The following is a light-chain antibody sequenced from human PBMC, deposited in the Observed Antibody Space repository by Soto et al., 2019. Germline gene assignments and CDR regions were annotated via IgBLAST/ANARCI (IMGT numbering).Light chain of an antibody. CDR1: QSVSNN. V-gene: IGKV3-11*01. CDR2: DAS. CDR3: LQRSSWPRT. J-gene: IGKJ2*01. Sequence: EIVLTQSPATLSLSPGERATLSCRASQSVSNNLAWYQQKPGQAPRLLIYDASNRATAIPDRFSGSGSGTDLTLTISSLEPEDFAVYYCLQRSSWPRTFGQGTKLEIK.